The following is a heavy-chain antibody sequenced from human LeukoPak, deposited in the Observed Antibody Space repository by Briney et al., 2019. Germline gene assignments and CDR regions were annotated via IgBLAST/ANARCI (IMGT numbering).Heavy chain of an antibody. D-gene: IGHD3-22*01. CDR1: GFTFSDYY. J-gene: IGHJ4*02. CDR2: ISTSGSTI. CDR3: ARDRSYYDSSGYHRVDY. V-gene: IGHV3-11*04. Sequence: PGGSLRLSCAASGFTFSDYYMSLIRQAPGKGLEWVSYISTSGSTIYYTDSVKGRFTISRDNAKNSLYLQMNSLRAEDTAVYYCARDRSYYDSSGYHRVDYWGRGTLVTVSS.